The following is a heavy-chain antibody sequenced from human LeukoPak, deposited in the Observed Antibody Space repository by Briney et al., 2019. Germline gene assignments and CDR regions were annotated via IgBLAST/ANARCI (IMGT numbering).Heavy chain of an antibody. CDR2: IIPIFGTA. Sequence: SVKVSCKASGGTFSSYVISWVRQAPGQGLEWMGGIIPIFGTANYAQKFQGRVTITADKSTSTAYMEMSSLRYEDTAVYYCARVGAIWSGSEYYFDYWGQGTLVTVSS. CDR3: ARVGAIWSGSEYYFDY. J-gene: IGHJ4*02. CDR1: GGTFSSYV. V-gene: IGHV1-69*06. D-gene: IGHD3-3*01.